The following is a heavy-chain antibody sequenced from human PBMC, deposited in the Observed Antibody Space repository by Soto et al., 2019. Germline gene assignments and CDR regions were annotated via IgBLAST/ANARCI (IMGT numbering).Heavy chain of an antibody. Sequence: KTSETLSLTCTVSGGSFKSGSYSWSWIRQPPGKGLEWIGYVYHTVRTSYNPSLKSRVSISMDTSKNQFSLNLDSVTAADTAVYFCARDFAYFEYWGQGTLVLVSS. CDR3: ARDFAYFEY. J-gene: IGHJ4*02. D-gene: IGHD3-3*01. CDR1: GGSFKSGSYS. V-gene: IGHV4-61*01. CDR2: VYHTVRT.